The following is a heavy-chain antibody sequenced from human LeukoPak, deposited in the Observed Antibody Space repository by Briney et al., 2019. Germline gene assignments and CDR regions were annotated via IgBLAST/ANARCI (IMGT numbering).Heavy chain of an antibody. CDR3: AKDDGGKNWKEGGDVFDI. CDR2: ISGSGGST. Sequence: GGSLRLSCAASGFTFSSYAMTWVRQAPGKGLEWVSGISGSGGSTYYADSVKGRFTISRDNSKNTLYLQMNSLRAEDTAVYYGAKDDGGKNWKEGGDVFDIGAKGTRVTVFS. J-gene: IGHJ3*02. D-gene: IGHD1-1*01. V-gene: IGHV3-23*01. CDR1: GFTFSSYA.